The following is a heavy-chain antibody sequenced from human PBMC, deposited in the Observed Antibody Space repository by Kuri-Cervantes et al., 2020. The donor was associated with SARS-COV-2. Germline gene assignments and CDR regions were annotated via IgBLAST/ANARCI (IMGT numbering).Heavy chain of an antibody. J-gene: IGHJ4*02. CDR3: AREPQGYSGYDYFDY. CDR2: ISYDGSNK. D-gene: IGHD5-12*01. V-gene: IGHV3-30-3*01. Sequence: GESLKISCAASGFTFSSYAMHWVRQAPGKGLEWVAVISYDGSNKYYADSVKGRFTISRDNAKNSLYLQMNSLRAEDTAVYYCAREPQGYSGYDYFDYWGQGTLVTVSS. CDR1: GFTFSSYA.